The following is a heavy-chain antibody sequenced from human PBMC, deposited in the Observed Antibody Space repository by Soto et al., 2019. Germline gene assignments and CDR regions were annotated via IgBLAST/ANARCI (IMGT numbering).Heavy chain of an antibody. CDR3: TRDSYDHPPNDY. CDR1: GFTFGGYA. V-gene: IGHV3-49*03. D-gene: IGHD5-12*01. J-gene: IGHJ4*02. CDR2: IRTKAFGGTP. Sequence: GGSLRLSCTASGFTFGGYAMTWFRQAPGKGLEWVGFIRTKAFGGTPEYAASVKGRFTISRDDSRNIAYLQMNSLKTEDTAVYYCTRDSYDHPPNDYWAPGTLVTLFS.